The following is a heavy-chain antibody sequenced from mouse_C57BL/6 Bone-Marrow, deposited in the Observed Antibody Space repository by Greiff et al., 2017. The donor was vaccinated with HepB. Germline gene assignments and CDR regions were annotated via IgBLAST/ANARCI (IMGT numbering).Heavy chain of an antibody. Sequence: EVKLMESGGGLGQPGASPRLSWAASGFTFTDYYMSGVRQLPGKAPEWLALIRNKANGYTTEYNASVKGRFTTSRDNSQNILYLQMNTLRAEDSATYYGLKARTSTLLGYSGQGTTLTVSS. CDR2: IRNKANGYTT. CDR3: LKARTSTLLGY. CDR1: GFTFTDYY. V-gene: IGHV7-4*01. J-gene: IGHJ2*01.